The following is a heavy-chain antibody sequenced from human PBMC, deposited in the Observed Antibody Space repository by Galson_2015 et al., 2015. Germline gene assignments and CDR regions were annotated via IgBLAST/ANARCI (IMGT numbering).Heavy chain of an antibody. CDR3: ARDSPGYSSSWYGGNWFDP. D-gene: IGHD6-13*01. J-gene: IGHJ5*02. V-gene: IGHV3-33*01. Sequence: SLRLSCAASGFTFSSYGMHWVRQAPGKGLEWVAVIWYDGSNKYYADSVKGRFTISRDNSKNTLYLQMNSLRAEDTAVYYCARDSPGYSSSWYGGNWFDPWGQGTLVTVSS. CDR1: GFTFSSYG. CDR2: IWYDGSNK.